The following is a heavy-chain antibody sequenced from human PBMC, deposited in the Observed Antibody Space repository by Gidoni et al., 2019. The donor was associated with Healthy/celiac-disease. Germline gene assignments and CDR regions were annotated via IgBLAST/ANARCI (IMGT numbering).Heavy chain of an antibody. CDR3: AKDGRATDYDFWSGQDDAFDI. J-gene: IGHJ3*02. Sequence: EVQLVASGGGLVQPGGSLRRSCAASGFTFSSYAMSWVRQAPGKGLEWVSAISGSGGSTYYADSVKGRFTISRDNSKNTLYLKMNSLRAEDTAVYYCAKDGRATDYDFWSGQDDAFDIWGQGTMVTVSS. CDR2: ISGSGGST. CDR1: GFTFSSYA. V-gene: IGHV3-23*04. D-gene: IGHD3-3*01.